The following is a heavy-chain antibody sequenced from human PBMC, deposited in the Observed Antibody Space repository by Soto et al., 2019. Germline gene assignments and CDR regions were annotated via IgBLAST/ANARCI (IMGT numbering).Heavy chain of an antibody. CDR3: AREDTAMVRTYYFDY. Sequence: SVKVSCKASGGTFSSYAISWVRQAPGQGLEWMGGIIPIFGTANYAQKFQGRVTITADESTSTAYMELSSLRSEDTAVYYCAREDTAMVRTYYFDYWGQGTLVTVSS. CDR1: GGTFSSYA. CDR2: IIPIFGTA. J-gene: IGHJ4*02. D-gene: IGHD5-18*01. V-gene: IGHV1-69*13.